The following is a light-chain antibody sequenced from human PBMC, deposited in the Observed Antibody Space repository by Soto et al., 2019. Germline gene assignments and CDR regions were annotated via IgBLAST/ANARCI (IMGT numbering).Light chain of an antibody. CDR1: QGISTW. Sequence: EIQITQSPSSLSASVAERVTITCRASQGISTWLAWYQQKAGKAPNLLIYGASSRATGIPDRFSGSGSGTDFTLTISRLEPEDFAVYYCQQYGSSPRTFGQGTKVDI. V-gene: IGKV1-12*01. CDR2: GAS. CDR3: QQYGSSPRT. J-gene: IGKJ1*01.